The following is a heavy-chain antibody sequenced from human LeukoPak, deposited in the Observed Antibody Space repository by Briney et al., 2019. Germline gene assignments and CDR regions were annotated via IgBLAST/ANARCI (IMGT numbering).Heavy chain of an antibody. D-gene: IGHD2-15*01. V-gene: IGHV4-59*01. CDR2: ISSSGSA. Sequence: KPSETLSLTCSVSGDSLGIYKWSWIRQPPGKGLEWIAHISSSGSAIYNPSLMSRVSMSVDTSKNQFSLRLTSVTAADTAVYYCAREWSGFDFWGQGTTVTVSS. CDR3: AREWSGFDF. J-gene: IGHJ3*01. CDR1: GDSLGIYK.